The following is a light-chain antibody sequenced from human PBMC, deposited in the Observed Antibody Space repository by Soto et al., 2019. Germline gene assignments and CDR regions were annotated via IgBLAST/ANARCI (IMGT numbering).Light chain of an antibody. CDR3: QQRSNWPL. CDR1: QRISSY. V-gene: IGKV3-11*01. J-gene: IGKJ3*01. CDR2: DAS. Sequence: EIVLTQSPATMSLSPGERATLSCRASQRISSYLAWYQQKPGQAPRLLIYDASNRATGIPARFSGSGSGTDFTLTISSLAPEDFAVYYCQQRSNWPLFGPGTKVDIK.